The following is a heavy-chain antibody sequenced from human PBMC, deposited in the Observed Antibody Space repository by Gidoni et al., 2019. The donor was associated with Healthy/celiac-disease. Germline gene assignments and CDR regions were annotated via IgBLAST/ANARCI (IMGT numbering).Heavy chain of an antibody. Sequence: QVQLVQSGAEVKKPGSSVKVSCKASGGTFSSYAISWVRQAPGQGLEWMGGIIPIFGIANYAQKFQGRVTITADKSTSTAYMELSSLRSEDTAVYYCASPLMVRGVNNYYYYGMDVWGQGTTVTVSS. CDR2: IIPIFGIA. D-gene: IGHD3-10*01. CDR3: ASPLMVRGVNNYYYYGMDV. CDR1: GGTFSSYA. V-gene: IGHV1-69*17. J-gene: IGHJ6*02.